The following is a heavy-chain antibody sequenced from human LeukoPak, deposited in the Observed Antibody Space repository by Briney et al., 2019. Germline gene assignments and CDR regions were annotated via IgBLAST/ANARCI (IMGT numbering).Heavy chain of an antibody. J-gene: IGHJ4*02. Sequence: GGSLRLSCAASGFTFSTYWMNWFRQTPGKGLEWVAKIKADGGEKDHVASVKGRFTISRDNAKNSLYLQMNSLRAEDTAVYYCARGPSGYHNTGGQGTLVTVSS. CDR2: IKADGGEK. D-gene: IGHD5-12*01. CDR1: GFTFSTYW. V-gene: IGHV3-7*01. CDR3: ARGPSGYHNT.